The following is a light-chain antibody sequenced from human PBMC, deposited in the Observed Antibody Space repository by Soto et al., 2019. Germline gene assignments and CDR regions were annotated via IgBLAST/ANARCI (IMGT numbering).Light chain of an antibody. CDR1: KLGDKF. V-gene: IGLV3-1*01. CDR2: QDT. Sequence: SYELTQPPSVSVSPGQTASITCSGDKLGDKFACWYHQKPGQSPVLVIYQDTKRPSGIPERFSASNSGNTATLTTSGTQALDEGDYYCQAWDSSTGVVFGGGTKLTVL. J-gene: IGLJ3*02. CDR3: QAWDSSTGVV.